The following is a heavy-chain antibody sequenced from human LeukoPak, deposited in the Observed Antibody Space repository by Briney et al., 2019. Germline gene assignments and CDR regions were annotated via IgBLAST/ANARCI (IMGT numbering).Heavy chain of an antibody. CDR2: ISSDGSDE. D-gene: IGHD2-15*01. CDR3: AKEGVRYCSGGSCYGAAFDI. Sequence: GGSLRLSCRAAGFTFSSYGMHWVRQAPDKGLEGVAFISSDGSDEYFSDSVRGRLAISRESSENTVDLQLSSLRPEDTAVYHCAKEGVRYCSGGSCYGAAFDIWGQGTMVTVSS. J-gene: IGHJ3*02. V-gene: IGHV3-30*02. CDR1: GFTFSSYG.